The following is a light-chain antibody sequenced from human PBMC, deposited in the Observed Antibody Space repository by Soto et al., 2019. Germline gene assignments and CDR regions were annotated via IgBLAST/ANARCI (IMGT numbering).Light chain of an antibody. CDR2: GVS. CDR3: QQYGSSPSIT. J-gene: IGKJ5*01. CDR1: QSVSSSF. V-gene: IGKV3-20*01. Sequence: IVLAQSPGTLSLSPGESATLSCRASQSVSSSFLAWYQQKAGQAPRLLIYGVSRRATGIPDRFSGSGSGTDFTLTISRLEPEDFAVYYCQQYGSSPSITFGQGTRLEIK.